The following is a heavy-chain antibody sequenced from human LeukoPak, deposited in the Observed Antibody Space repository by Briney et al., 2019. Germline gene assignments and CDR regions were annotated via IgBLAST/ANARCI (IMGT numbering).Heavy chain of an antibody. CDR1: RFTFSNYG. J-gene: IGHJ4*02. Sequence: GGSLRLSCAASRFTFSNYGMSRVRQAPGKGLEWVSAISGSGATYADSVKGRFTISRDNSKNTLYLQMNSLRAEDTAVYYCAKLEIWGNYRYLDYWGQGTLVTVSS. CDR3: AKLEIWGNYRYLDY. V-gene: IGHV3-23*01. CDR2: ISGSGAT. D-gene: IGHD3-16*02.